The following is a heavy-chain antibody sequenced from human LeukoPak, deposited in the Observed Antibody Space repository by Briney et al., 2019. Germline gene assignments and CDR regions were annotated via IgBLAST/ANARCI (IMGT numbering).Heavy chain of an antibody. CDR3: ARVTQGWSTSYNWFDP. D-gene: IGHD1-26*01. J-gene: IGHJ5*02. CDR1: GGSFSGYY. Sequence: SETLSLTCAVYGGSFSGYYWSWIRQPPGKGLEWIGEINHSGSTNYNPSLKSRATISVDTSKNQFSLKLSSVTAADTAVYYCARVTQGWSTSYNWFDPWGQGTLVTVSS. V-gene: IGHV4-34*01. CDR2: INHSGST.